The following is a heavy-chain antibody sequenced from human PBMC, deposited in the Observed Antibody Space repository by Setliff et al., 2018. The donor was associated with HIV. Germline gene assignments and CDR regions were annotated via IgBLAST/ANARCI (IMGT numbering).Heavy chain of an antibody. CDR2: ISGSGGDT. CDR1: GFTFSSYA. CDR3: AKKTAAYTSGSWLHY. J-gene: IGHJ4*02. Sequence: GGSLRLSCASSGFTFSSYAMTWVRQAPGKGLACVAVISGSGGDTYYADSVKGRFVISREKSKSTLYLQMNSLRAEDTAVYYCAKKTAAYTSGSWLHYWGQGTLVTVSS. D-gene: IGHD3-10*01. V-gene: IGHV3-23*01.